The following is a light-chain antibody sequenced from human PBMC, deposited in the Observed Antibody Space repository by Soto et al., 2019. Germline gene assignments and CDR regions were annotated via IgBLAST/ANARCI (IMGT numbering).Light chain of an antibody. CDR1: QDISKY. CDR3: QHYRNIPLT. V-gene: IGKV1-33*01. CDR2: DAS. Sequence: DIQMTQSPSSLSASVGDRVTITCQASQDISKYLNWYQQKPGKAPKLLIYDASNLETGVPSRFSGSGSGTDFSFTISSLQPEDTATYYCQHYRNIPLTFGGGTNLEIK. J-gene: IGKJ4*01.